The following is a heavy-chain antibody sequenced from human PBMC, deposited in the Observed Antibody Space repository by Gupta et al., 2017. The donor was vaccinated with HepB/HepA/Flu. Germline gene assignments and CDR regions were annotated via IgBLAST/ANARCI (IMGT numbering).Heavy chain of an antibody. J-gene: IGHJ4*02. CDR3: TTAPDY. CDR1: GFTFSNAW. CDR2: IKVGTDGGTT. V-gene: IGHV3-15*01. Sequence: EVQLVESGGGLVEPGGSLRPSCAASGFTFSNAWMTWVRQAPGKALEWVGRIKVGTDGGTTDYAAPVKGRFTISRDDSKNTMYLQMSSLKTDDTALYYCTTAPDYWGQGTLVTASS.